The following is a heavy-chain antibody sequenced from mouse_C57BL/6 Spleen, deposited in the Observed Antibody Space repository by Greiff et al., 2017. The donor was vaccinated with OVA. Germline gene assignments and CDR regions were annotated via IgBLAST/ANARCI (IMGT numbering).Heavy chain of an antibody. D-gene: IGHD2-2*01. CDR1: GFTFSDYG. CDR2: ISSGCSTI. J-gene: IGHJ1*03. V-gene: IGHV5-17*01. CDR3: ARGVTRYWYFDI. Sequence: EVQRVESGGGLVKPGGSLKLSCAASGFTFSDYGMHWVRQAPEKGLEWVAYISSGCSTIYYADTVKGRFTFSRGNAKNTLFLQMNRLRSEDTAMDYCARGVTRYWYFDIWGTGTTVTVSS.